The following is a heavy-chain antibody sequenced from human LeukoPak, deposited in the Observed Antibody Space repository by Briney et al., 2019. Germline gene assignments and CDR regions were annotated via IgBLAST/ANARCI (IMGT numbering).Heavy chain of an antibody. CDR2: ISSSSSYI. V-gene: IGHV3-21*01. Sequence: NPGGSLRLSCAASGFTFSSYNMNWVRQAPGKGLEWVSSISSSSSYIFYADSVKGRFTISRDSAKNSLYLQMNSLRAEDTAVYYCARVGVFGGWYSDYWGQGTLVTVSS. D-gene: IGHD6-19*01. CDR3: ARVGVFGGWYSDY. J-gene: IGHJ4*02. CDR1: GFTFSSYN.